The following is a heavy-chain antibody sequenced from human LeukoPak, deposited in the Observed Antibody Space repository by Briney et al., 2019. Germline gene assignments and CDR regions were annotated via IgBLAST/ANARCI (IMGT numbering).Heavy chain of an antibody. CDR3: ARGGSGISNAFDI. CDR2: IHYSGST. V-gene: IGHV4-39*02. D-gene: IGHD3-10*01. Sequence: SETLSLTCTVSGGSISSGSYYWGWIRQPPGKGLEWIGSIHYSGSTYYNPSLKSRVTISVDTSKNHFSLKLSSVTAADTAVYYCARGGSGISNAFDIWGQGTMVTVSS. CDR1: GGSISSGSYY. J-gene: IGHJ3*02.